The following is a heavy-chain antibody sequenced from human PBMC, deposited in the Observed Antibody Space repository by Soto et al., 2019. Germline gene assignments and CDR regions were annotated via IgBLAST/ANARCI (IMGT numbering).Heavy chain of an antibody. CDR1: GGTFTNYA. V-gene: IGHV1-69*06. J-gene: IGHJ6*02. D-gene: IGHD3-10*01. CDR2: IIPFYDKA. Sequence: QVELVQSGVEVKKPGSSLKVSYKASGGTFTNYAFNWVRQAPGQGLAWMGGIIPFYDKANYAEKFLGRVTITADKSTTTAYMELSSRTSDDTAVYFCARGYRELYYYAMDVWGRGTPVIVSS. CDR3: ARGYRELYYYAMDV.